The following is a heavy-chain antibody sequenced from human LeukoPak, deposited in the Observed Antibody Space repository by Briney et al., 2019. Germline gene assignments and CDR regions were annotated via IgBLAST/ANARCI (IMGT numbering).Heavy chain of an antibody. Sequence: SETLSLTCTVSGVSISSSNSYWGWIRQPPGKGLEWIGSIYYSGNTYYNASLKSQVSISIDTSKNQFSLRLSSVTAADTAVYYCARGGGYNPFDYWGQGTLVTVSS. CDR3: ARGGGYNPFDY. V-gene: IGHV4-39*07. CDR1: GVSISSSNSY. D-gene: IGHD5-24*01. J-gene: IGHJ4*02. CDR2: IYYSGNT.